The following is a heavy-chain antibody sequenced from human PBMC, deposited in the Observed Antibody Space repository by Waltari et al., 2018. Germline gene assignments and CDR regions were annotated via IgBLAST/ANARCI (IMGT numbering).Heavy chain of an antibody. D-gene: IGHD2-2*03. J-gene: IGHJ4*02. CDR2: TYYRSKWYN. CDR3: ARVGGYCSSTSCYYFDY. CDR1: GDSVSSNSAA. Sequence: QVQLQQSGPGLVKPSQTLSLTCAISGDSVSSNSAAWNWIRHSPSRGLEWLGRTYYRSKWYNDYAVSVKSRITINPDTSKNQFSLQLNSVTPEDTAVYYCARVGGYCSSTSCYYFDYWGQGTLVTVSS. V-gene: IGHV6-1*01.